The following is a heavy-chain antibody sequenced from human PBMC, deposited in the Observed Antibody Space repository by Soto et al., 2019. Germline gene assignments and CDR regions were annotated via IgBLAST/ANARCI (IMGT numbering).Heavy chain of an antibody. CDR3: ARDAVVVPAATIDSSGWYWFDP. Sequence: QVQLVQSGAEVKKPGASVKVSCKASGYTFTSYAMHWVRQAPGQRLEWMGWINAGNGNTKYSQKFQGRVTITRDTSASTAYMELSSLRSEDTAVYYCARDAVVVPAATIDSSGWYWFDPWGQGTLVTVSS. J-gene: IGHJ5*02. V-gene: IGHV1-3*01. CDR2: INAGNGNT. CDR1: GYTFTSYA. D-gene: IGHD2-2*01.